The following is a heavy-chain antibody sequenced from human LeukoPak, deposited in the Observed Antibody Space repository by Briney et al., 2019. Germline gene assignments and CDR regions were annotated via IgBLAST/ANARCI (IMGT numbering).Heavy chain of an antibody. Sequence: PSETLSLTCTVSGGSISSSSYYWGWIRQPPGKGLEGIGSNYYSGSTYYNPSLKSRVTISVDTSKNQFSLKLSSVTAADTAVYYCARGSSGYFYFDYWGQGTLVTVSS. D-gene: IGHD3-22*01. CDR1: GGSISSSSYY. CDR3: ARGSSGYFYFDY. J-gene: IGHJ4*02. CDR2: NYYSGST. V-gene: IGHV4-39*01.